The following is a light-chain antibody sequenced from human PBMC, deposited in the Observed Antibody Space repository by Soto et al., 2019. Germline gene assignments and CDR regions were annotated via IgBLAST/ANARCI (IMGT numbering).Light chain of an antibody. Sequence: DIQMTQSPSSLSASVGDRFAITCQASQDISNYLNWYQQKPVKAPKLLIYDASNLETGVPSRFSGSGSGTDFTFTISSLQPEDIATYYCQQYDNLPLTLCGGTKVDFK. CDR2: DAS. J-gene: IGKJ4*01. V-gene: IGKV1-33*01. CDR3: QQYDNLPLT. CDR1: QDISNY.